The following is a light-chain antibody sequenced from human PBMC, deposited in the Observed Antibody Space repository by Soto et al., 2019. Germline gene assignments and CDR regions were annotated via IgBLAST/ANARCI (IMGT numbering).Light chain of an antibody. CDR1: SSDVGGYNY. J-gene: IGLJ2*01. CDR3: RSYTSSSTLV. V-gene: IGLV2-14*01. CDR2: DVS. Sequence: QYALTQPASVSGSPGQSITISCTGTSSDVGGYNYVSWYQQHPGKAPKLMIYDVSNRPSGVSNRFSGSKSGNTASLTISGLQAEYEADYYCRSYTSSSTLVFGGGTKLTVL.